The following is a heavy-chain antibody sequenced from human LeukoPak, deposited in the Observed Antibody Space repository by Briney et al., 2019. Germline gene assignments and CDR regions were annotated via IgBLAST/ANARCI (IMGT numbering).Heavy chain of an antibody. Sequence: SETLSLTCTVSGGSISSSSYYWGWIRQPPGKGLEWIGSLYYSGSTYYNPSLKSRVTISVDTSKNQFSLKLSSVTAADTAVYYCARTTYYDILTGANWFDPWGQGTLVTVSS. CDR2: LYYSGST. J-gene: IGHJ5*02. V-gene: IGHV4-39*01. CDR3: ARTTYYDILTGANWFDP. D-gene: IGHD3-9*01. CDR1: GGSISSSSYY.